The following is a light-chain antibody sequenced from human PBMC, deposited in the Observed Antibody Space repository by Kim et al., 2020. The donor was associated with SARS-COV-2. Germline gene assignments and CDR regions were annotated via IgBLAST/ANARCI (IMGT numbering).Light chain of an antibody. CDR2: VNSDGSH. J-gene: IGLJ7*01. CDR3: QTWGTGIAV. CDR1: SGHNNYA. Sequence: QPVLTQSPSASASLGASVKLTFTLSSGHNNYAIAWHQQQPEKGPRYLMKVNSDGSHSKGDGIPDRFSGSSSGAERYLTISSLQSEDEGDYYCQTWGTGIAVFGGGTQLTVL. V-gene: IGLV4-69*01.